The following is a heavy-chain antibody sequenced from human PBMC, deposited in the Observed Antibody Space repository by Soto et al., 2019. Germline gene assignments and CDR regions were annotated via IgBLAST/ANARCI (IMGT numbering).Heavy chain of an antibody. CDR1: GGTFSSYA. J-gene: IGHJ4*02. CDR2: IIPIFGTA. Sequence: SSVKVSCKASGGTFSSYAISWVRQAPGQGLEWMGGIIPIFGTANYAQKFQGRVTITADESTSTAYMELSSLRSEDTAVYYCARDAYYDSSGYYYPYYFDYWGQGTLVTVSS. D-gene: IGHD3-22*01. V-gene: IGHV1-69*13. CDR3: ARDAYYDSSGYYYPYYFDY.